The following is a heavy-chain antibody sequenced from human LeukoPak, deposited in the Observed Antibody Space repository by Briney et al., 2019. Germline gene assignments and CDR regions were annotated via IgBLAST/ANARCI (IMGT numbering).Heavy chain of an antibody. CDR3: GRKTGVTGEAFDC. D-gene: IGHD7-27*01. CDR2: ISYDGSNK. J-gene: IGHJ4*02. CDR1: GFTFSSYG. V-gene: IGHV3-30*03. Sequence: GGSLRLSCAASGFTFSSYGMHWVRQAPGKGLEWVAVISYDGSNKYYADSVKGRFTISRDNAKNSVYLQMNSLRTEDTAVYYCGRKTGVTGEAFDCWGQGTLVTVSS.